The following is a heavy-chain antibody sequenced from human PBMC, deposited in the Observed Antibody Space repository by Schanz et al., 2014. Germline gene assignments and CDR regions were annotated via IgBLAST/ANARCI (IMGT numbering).Heavy chain of an antibody. J-gene: IGHJ6*02. CDR2: IYYSGST. D-gene: IGHD1-1*01. V-gene: IGHV4-59*12. CDR1: GGSISPYY. Sequence: QVHLQESGPGLVKPSETLSLTCTVSGGSISPYYWSWIRQPPGKGLEWIGYIYYSGSTYYNPSLKSRVTISVDTSKNQFSLKLSSVTAADTAVYYCARGGRTTYNYYYGMDVWGQGTLVTVSS. CDR3: ARGGRTTYNYYYGMDV.